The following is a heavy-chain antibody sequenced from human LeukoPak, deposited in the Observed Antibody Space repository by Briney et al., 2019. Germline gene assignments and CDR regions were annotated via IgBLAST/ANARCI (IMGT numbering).Heavy chain of an antibody. CDR1: GGSFSGYY. J-gene: IGHJ6*02. D-gene: IGHD3-16*01. CDR2: INHSGST. Sequence: ASETLSLTCAVYGGSFSGYYWSWIRQPPGKGLEWIGEINHSGSTNYNPSLKSRVTISVDTSKNQFSLKLSSVTAADTAVYYCARGLGSYYYGMDVWGQGTTVTVSS. V-gene: IGHV4-34*01. CDR3: ARGLGSYYYGMDV.